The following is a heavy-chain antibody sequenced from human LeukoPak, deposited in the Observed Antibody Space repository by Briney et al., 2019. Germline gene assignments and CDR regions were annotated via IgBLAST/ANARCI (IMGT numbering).Heavy chain of an antibody. D-gene: IGHD2-2*01. CDR2: IYPGDSDT. CDR1: GYSFTSYW. CDR3: ARHFRDCSSTSCLYWYFDL. Sequence: GESLKISCKGSGYSFTSYWIGWVRQMPGKGLEWMGIIYPGDSDTRYSPSFQGQVTISADKSISTAYLQWSSLEASDTAMYYCARHFRDCSSTSCLYWYFDLWGRGTLVTVSS. V-gene: IGHV5-51*01. J-gene: IGHJ2*01.